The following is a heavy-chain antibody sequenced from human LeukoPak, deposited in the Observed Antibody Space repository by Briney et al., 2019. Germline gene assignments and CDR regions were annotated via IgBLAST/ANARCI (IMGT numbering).Heavy chain of an antibody. CDR2: IIPIFGTA. Sequence: SVKVSCKASGGTFSSYAISWVRQAPGQGLEWMGGIIPIFGTANYAQRFQGRVTITADESTSTAYMELSSLRSEDTAVYYCARGHYDFWKEGFDPWGQGTLVTVSS. J-gene: IGHJ5*02. V-gene: IGHV1-69*13. CDR3: ARGHYDFWKEGFDP. D-gene: IGHD3-3*01. CDR1: GGTFSSYA.